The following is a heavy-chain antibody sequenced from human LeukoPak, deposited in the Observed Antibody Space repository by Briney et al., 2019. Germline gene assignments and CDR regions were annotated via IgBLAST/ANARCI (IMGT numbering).Heavy chain of an antibody. V-gene: IGHV3-15*01. CDR1: GFTFSNAW. J-gene: IGHJ4*02. CDR3: TAVFSGTQGGYYFDY. Sequence: GGSLRLSCAASGFTFSNAWMSWVRQAPGKGLEWVGRIKNKTDGGTTDYAASVKGRFTISRDDSKNTLYLQMNSLKTEDTAVYYCTAVFSGTQGGYYFDYWGQGTLVTVSS. D-gene: IGHD1-7*01. CDR2: IKNKTDGGTT.